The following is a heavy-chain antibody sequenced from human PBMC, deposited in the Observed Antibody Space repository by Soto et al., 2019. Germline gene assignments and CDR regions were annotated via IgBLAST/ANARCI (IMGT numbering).Heavy chain of an antibody. V-gene: IGHV4-30-4*01. D-gene: IGHD4-4*01. J-gene: IGHJ5*02. Sequence: SETLSLTCTVSGGSISSGDYYWSWIRQPPGKGLEWIGYIYYSGSTYYNPSLKSRVTISVDTSKNQFSLKLSSVTAADTAVYYCARHPSNFWFDPWGQGTLVTVSS. CDR3: ARHPSNFWFDP. CDR1: GGSISSGDYY. CDR2: IYYSGST.